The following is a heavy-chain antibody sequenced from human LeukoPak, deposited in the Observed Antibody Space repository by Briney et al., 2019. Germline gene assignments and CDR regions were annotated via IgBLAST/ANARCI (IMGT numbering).Heavy chain of an antibody. V-gene: IGHV3-30*03. J-gene: IGHJ3*02. CDR2: ISYDGSNK. D-gene: IGHD5-18*01. Sequence: GGSLRLSCAASGFKFTSHSMNWVRQAPGKGLEWVAVISYDGSNKYYADSVKGRFTISRDNSKNTLYLQMNSLRAEDTAVYYCARDEDTAMASLAFDIWGQGTMVTVSS. CDR3: ARDEDTAMASLAFDI. CDR1: GFKFTSHS.